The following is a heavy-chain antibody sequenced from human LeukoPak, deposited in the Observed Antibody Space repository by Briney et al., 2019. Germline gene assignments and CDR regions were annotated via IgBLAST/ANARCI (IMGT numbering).Heavy chain of an antibody. J-gene: IGHJ4*02. CDR1: GGTFSSYA. D-gene: IGHD3-22*01. CDR3: ARNFDSSGYYFGY. CDR2: IIPIFGTA. V-gene: IGHV1-69*01. Sequence: SVNVSCKASGGTFSSYAISWVRQAPGQGLEWMGGIIPIFGTANYAQKFQGRVTITADESTSTAYMELSSLRSEDTAVYYCARNFDSSGYYFGYWGQGTLVTVSS.